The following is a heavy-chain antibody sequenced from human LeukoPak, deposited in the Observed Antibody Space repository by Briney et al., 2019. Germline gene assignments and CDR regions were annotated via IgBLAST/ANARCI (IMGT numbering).Heavy chain of an antibody. CDR2: ISSSGSYR. D-gene: IGHD3-10*01. CDR1: GFTFSSYE. Sequence: QTGGSLRLSCAASGFTFSSYELNWVRQAPGKGLEWVSYISSSGSYRYYADSVKGRFTISRDNAKNSLYLQMNSLRAEDTAVYYCARGMTDYYYGSGNEVDYWGQGTLVTVSS. V-gene: IGHV3-48*03. J-gene: IGHJ4*02. CDR3: ARGMTDYYYGSGNEVDY.